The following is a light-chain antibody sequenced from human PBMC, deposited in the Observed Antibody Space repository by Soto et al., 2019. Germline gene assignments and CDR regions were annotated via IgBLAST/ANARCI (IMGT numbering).Light chain of an antibody. CDR1: QDVDNNF. CDR3: HQYYSAIT. CDR2: ASS. V-gene: IGKV3-20*01. Sequence: EIVLTQSPGTRSLSPGEGATLSCMASQDVDNNFLAWYQQRPGQAPRLLIYASSRRATGIPDRFSGSGSGTAFDMTVNRVGTEDIAVYFCHQYYSAITFGGGTKVEVK. J-gene: IGKJ4*01.